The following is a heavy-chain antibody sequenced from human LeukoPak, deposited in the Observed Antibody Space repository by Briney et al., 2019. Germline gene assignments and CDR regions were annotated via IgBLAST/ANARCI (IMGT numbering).Heavy chain of an antibody. CDR3: VRDDGNRTGSTYFDAFDI. CDR2: VNRDGNEK. J-gene: IGHJ3*02. Sequence: PGGSLRLFCVASGFTFNRYWMIWVRQAPGKGLEWVANVNRDGNEKHYVDSVEGRFTISRDNAKNSLYLQMNSLRNEDTAVYYCVRDDGNRTGSTYFDAFDIWGRGTLVTVSS. D-gene: IGHD3-9*01. V-gene: IGHV3-7*03. CDR1: GFTFNRYW.